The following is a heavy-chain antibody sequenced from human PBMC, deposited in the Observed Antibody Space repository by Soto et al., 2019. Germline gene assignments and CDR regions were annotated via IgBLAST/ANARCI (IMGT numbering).Heavy chain of an antibody. D-gene: IGHD3-10*01. J-gene: IGHJ3*02. CDR3: ARAYYGMGDAFDI. Sequence: GGSLRLSCAASGFTFSSYSMNWVRQAPGKGLEWVSYISSSSSTIYYADSVKGRFTISRDNAKNSLYLQMNSLRGEDTAVYYCARAYYGMGDAFDIWGQGTMVTVSS. CDR2: ISSSSSTI. V-gene: IGHV3-48*01. CDR1: GFTFSSYS.